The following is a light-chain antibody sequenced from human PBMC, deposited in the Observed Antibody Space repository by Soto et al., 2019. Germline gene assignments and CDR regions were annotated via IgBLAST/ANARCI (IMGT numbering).Light chain of an antibody. CDR3: QQYNSWPRT. V-gene: IGKV3-15*01. J-gene: IGKJ1*01. CDR1: QSVNSN. CDR2: GAS. Sequence: EIVMTQSPATLSVSPGERATLSCRASQSVNSNLAWYQQKPGQAPRLLIYGASSRATGIPARFSGSGSGTEFTLTITSLQSEDFAVYYCQQYNSWPRTFGQGTKVESK.